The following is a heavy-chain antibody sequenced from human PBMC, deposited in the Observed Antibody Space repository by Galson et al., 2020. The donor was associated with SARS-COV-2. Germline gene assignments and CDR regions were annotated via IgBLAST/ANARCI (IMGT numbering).Heavy chain of an antibody. CDR3: ARHSKYDSRGYQDAFDI. D-gene: IGHD3-22*01. J-gene: IGHJ3*02. Sequence: SETLSLTFTASGGPIKTYYWSWIRQPPGKGPEWTAYIFYSGRTNYTLSPKSRVTISVDTSANQFSLRMNSMTSADTAVYYCARHSKYDSRGYQDAFDIWGRGTMVTVA. V-gene: IGHV4-59*08. CDR2: IFYSGRT. CDR1: GGPIKTYY.